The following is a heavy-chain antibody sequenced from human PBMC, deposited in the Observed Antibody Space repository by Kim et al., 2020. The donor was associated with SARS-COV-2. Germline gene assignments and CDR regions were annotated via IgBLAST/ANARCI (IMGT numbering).Heavy chain of an antibody. J-gene: IGHJ5*02. CDR3: VRMEWEVRQSWFGP. CDR1: GYTFTNFG. V-gene: IGHV1-18*04. CDR2: ISSYKDNT. D-gene: IGHD3-3*01. Sequence: ASVKVSCKASGYTFTNFGVSWVRQAPGQGLEWMGWISSYKDNTHYAQKFQGRVTMTTDTSKTTTFMELRDLTSDDTAVYYCVRMEWEVRQSWFGPWGQGTLVSVSS.